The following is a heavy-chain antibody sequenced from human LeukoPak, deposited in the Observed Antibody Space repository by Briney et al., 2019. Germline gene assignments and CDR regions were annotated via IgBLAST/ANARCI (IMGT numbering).Heavy chain of an antibody. J-gene: IGHJ4*02. V-gene: IGHV1-46*01. Sequence: GASVKVSCKASGYTFTSYYIHWVRQAPRQGLEWMGLINPTGGSTTYTQKFQGRVTMTRDTSTTTVYMELSSLRSEDTAVYYCARDGIHCGGDCYVDYWGQGTLVTVSS. D-gene: IGHD2-21*02. CDR3: ARDGIHCGGDCYVDY. CDR1: GYTFTSYY. CDR2: INPTGGST.